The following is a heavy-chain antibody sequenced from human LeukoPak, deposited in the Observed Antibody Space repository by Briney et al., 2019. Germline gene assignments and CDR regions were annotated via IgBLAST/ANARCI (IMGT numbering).Heavy chain of an antibody. CDR1: GASISGYY. D-gene: IGHD6-13*01. CDR3: ASSPGIAAQFDY. CDR2: IYYSGST. J-gene: IGHJ4*02. Sequence: PSETLSLTCTVSGASISGYYWSWIRQPQGKGLECIGYIYYSGSTKYNPSLKSRVTITVDTSKNQFSLKLSSVTAADTAVYYCASSPGIAAQFDYWGQGTLVTVSS. V-gene: IGHV4-59*01.